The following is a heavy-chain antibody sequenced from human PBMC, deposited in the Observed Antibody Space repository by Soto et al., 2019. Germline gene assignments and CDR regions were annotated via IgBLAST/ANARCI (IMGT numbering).Heavy chain of an antibody. CDR1: GGSISSGGYY. V-gene: IGHV4-31*03. CDR2: IYYSGST. Sequence: LSLTCTVSGGSISSGGYYWSWIRQHPGKGLEWIGYIYYSGSTYYNPSLKSRVTISVDTSKNQFSLKLSSVTAADTAVYYCARGGGTMVRGVHPIDYWGQGTLVTVSS. CDR3: ARGGGTMVRGVHPIDY. D-gene: IGHD3-10*01. J-gene: IGHJ4*02.